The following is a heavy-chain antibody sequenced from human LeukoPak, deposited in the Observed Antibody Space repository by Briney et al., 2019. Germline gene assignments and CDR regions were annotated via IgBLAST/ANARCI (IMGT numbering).Heavy chain of an antibody. Sequence: ASVKVSCKASGYTVTGHYLHWVRQAHGQGLEWMGWINPNSGGTNYAQKFQGRVTMTRDTSINTAYMELNSLTSDDTAMYYCAKDAYSGFTSSYNMDSWGQGTLVTVTS. D-gene: IGHD5-18*01. CDR2: INPNSGGT. CDR3: AKDAYSGFTSSYNMDS. V-gene: IGHV1-2*02. CDR1: GYTVTGHY. J-gene: IGHJ4*02.